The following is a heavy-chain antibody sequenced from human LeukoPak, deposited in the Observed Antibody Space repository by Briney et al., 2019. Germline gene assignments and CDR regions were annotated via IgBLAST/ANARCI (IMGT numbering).Heavy chain of an antibody. D-gene: IGHD1-26*01. Sequence: GGSLRLSCAASGFTFSSYSMNWIRQAPGKGLEWVSSISSSSSYIYYADSVKGRFTISRDNAKNSLYLQMNSLRAEDTAVYYCARSGSWELLNFDYWGQGTLVTVSS. J-gene: IGHJ4*02. CDR3: ARSGSWELLNFDY. CDR1: GFTFSSYS. CDR2: ISSSSSYI. V-gene: IGHV3-21*01.